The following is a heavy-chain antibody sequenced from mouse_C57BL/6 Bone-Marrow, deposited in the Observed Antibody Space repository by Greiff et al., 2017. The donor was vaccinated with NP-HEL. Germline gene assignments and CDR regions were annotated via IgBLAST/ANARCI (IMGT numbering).Heavy chain of an antibody. CDR1: GYTFTSYW. J-gene: IGHJ1*03. CDR3: ARRAMVTDWYFDV. V-gene: IGHV1-64*01. D-gene: IGHD2-2*01. CDR2: IHPNSGST. Sequence: QVQLQQPGAELVKPGASVKLSCKASGYTFTSYWMHWVKQRPGQGLEWIGMIHPNSGSTNYNEKFKSKATLTVDKSSSTAYMQLSSLTSEDSAVYYCARRAMVTDWYFDVWGTGTTVTVSS.